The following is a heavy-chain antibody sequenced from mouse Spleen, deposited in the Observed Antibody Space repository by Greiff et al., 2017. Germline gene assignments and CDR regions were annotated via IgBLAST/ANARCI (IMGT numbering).Heavy chain of an antibody. CDR1: GYAFSSSW. CDR2: IYPGDGDT. Sequence: QVQLQQSGPELVKPGASVKISCKASGYAFSSSWMNWVKQRPGKGLEWIGRIYPGDGDTNYNGKFKGKATLTADKSSSTAYMQLSSLTSEDSAVYFCAREVTTNYYAMDYWGQGTSVTVSS. CDR3: AREVTTNYYAMDY. J-gene: IGHJ4*01. D-gene: IGHD2-1*01. V-gene: IGHV1-82*01.